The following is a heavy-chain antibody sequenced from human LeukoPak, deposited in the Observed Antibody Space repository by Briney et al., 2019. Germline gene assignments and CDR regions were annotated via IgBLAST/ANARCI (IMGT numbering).Heavy chain of an antibody. CDR1: GGSISSYY. D-gene: IGHD2-15*01. V-gene: IGHV4-4*07. CDR3: ARVGYCSGGSCSFFDY. Sequence: SETLSLTCTVSGGSISSYYWSWIRQPAGKGLEWIGRIYTSGSTNYNPSLKSRVTMSVDTSKNQFSLKLSSVTAADTAVYYCARVGYCSGGSCSFFDYWGQGTLVTVSS. J-gene: IGHJ4*02. CDR2: IYTSGST.